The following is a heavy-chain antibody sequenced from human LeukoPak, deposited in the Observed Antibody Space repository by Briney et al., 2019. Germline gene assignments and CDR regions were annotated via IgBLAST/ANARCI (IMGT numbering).Heavy chain of an antibody. CDR3: ARRRYYDYTGFFDY. CDR1: GDSVSSNSAS. V-gene: IGHV6-1*01. Sequence: SQTLPLTCAISGDSVSSNSASWNWFRQSPSRGLEWLGRTFYTSKWNNDYAVSVKSRITINPDTSKNHFSLQLNSVTPEDTAVYYCARRRYYDYTGFFDYWGQGTLVTVSS. D-gene: IGHD3-22*01. CDR2: TFYTSKWNN. J-gene: IGHJ4*02.